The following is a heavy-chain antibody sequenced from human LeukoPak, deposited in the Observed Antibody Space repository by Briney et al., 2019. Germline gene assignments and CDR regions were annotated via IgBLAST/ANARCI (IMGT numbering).Heavy chain of an antibody. V-gene: IGHV4-59*01. J-gene: IGHJ3*02. D-gene: IGHD1-26*01. CDR1: GGSISSYY. Sequence: SETLSLTCTVSGGSISSYYWSWIRQPPGKGLEWIGYIYYSGSNNYNPSLKNQVTIPFDTYKNQFSLKLSSVTAADTAVYYCPRHAQYSGSYFHIWGQGTMVTVSS. CDR2: IYYSGSN. CDR3: PRHAQYSGSYFHI.